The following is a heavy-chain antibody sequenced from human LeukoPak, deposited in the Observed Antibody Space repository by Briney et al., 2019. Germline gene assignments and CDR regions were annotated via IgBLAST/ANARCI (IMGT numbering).Heavy chain of an antibody. CDR1: GGSFSGYY. Sequence: SETLSLTCAVYGGSFSGYYWTWIRQPPGKELEWIGEVNHSGTTNYNPSLKSRVTISVDTSKNQFSLKLSSVTAADTAVYYCAGSPPPSSAYYLTLDYWGQGTLVTVSS. D-gene: IGHD3-22*01. CDR2: VNHSGTT. J-gene: IGHJ4*02. CDR3: AGSPPPSSAYYLTLDY. V-gene: IGHV4-34*01.